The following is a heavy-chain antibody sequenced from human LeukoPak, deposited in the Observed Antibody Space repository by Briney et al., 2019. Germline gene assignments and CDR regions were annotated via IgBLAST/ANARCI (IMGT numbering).Heavy chain of an antibody. CDR1: GGAITTRTFY. CDR3: ARHTVYYGAWSGYDTDY. Sequence: SETLSLTCTVSGGAITTRTFYWTWIRQPPGKGLEWIGSIHYSGSTYNNPSLESRVTMSVDTSNNQSSLKLRSVTAADTAVYYCARHTVYYGAWSGYDTDYWGQGTLVTVSS. J-gene: IGHJ4*02. V-gene: IGHV4-39*01. D-gene: IGHD3-3*01. CDR2: IHYSGST.